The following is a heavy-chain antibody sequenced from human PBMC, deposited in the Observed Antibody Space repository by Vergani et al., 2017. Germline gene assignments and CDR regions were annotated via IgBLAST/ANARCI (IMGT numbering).Heavy chain of an antibody. CDR1: GFPFSTYG. D-gene: IGHD1-14*01. CDR2: TWYDGNNK. Sequence: QVQLVESGGGVVQPGESLTLSCAASGFPFSTYGMHWVRQAPGKGLEWVAFTWYDGNNKQYADSVKGRFTISRDNSKSTMYLQMNSLRDEDTGVYYCARDLRLLYNRFDPWGQGTLVTVSS. V-gene: IGHV3-33*01. CDR3: ARDLRLLYNRFDP. J-gene: IGHJ5*02.